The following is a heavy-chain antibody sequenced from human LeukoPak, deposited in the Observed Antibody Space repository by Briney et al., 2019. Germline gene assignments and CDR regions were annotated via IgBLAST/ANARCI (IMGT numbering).Heavy chain of an antibody. CDR3: ARRKTLHQTYYDFWSGYFGRFDP. Sequence: PSXTLSLTCTVSGGSISSSSYYWGWIRQPPGKGLEWIGSIYYSGSTYYNPSLKSRVTISVDTSKNQFSLKLSSVTAADTAVYYCARRKTLHQTYYDFWSGYFGRFDPWGQGTLVTVSS. CDR2: IYYSGST. D-gene: IGHD3-3*01. J-gene: IGHJ5*02. V-gene: IGHV4-39*01. CDR1: GGSISSSSYY.